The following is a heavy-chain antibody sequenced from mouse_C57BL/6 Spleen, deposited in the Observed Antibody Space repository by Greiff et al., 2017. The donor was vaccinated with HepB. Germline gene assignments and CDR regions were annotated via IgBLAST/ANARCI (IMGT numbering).Heavy chain of an antibody. V-gene: IGHV1-55*01. CDR3: YRLGPESMDD. Sequence: QVQLQQSGAELVKPGASVKLSCTASGYTFTGYCITWVKQRPEQGLEWIGEIYPGSGSTKYNEKFKSKATLTADTSSSTAYMQLSSLTSEDSAVDCSYRLGPESMDDWGPGTTVTVSS. J-gene: IGHJ4*01. CDR2: IYPGSGST. D-gene: IGHD6-1*01. CDR1: GYTFTGYC.